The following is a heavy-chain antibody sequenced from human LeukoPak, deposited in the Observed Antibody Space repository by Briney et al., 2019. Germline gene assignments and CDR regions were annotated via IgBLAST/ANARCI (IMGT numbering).Heavy chain of an antibody. CDR1: GGSISSYY. J-gene: IGHJ2*01. CDR3: ARDPTTPPWYFDL. CDR2: IYYSGST. V-gene: IGHV4-59*01. Sequence: SETLSLTCTVSGGSISSYYWSWIRQPPGKGLEWIGYIYYSGSTNYNPSLKSRVTISVDTSKNQFSLKLSSVTAADTAVYYCARDPTTPPWYFDLWGRGTLVTVSS. D-gene: IGHD1-26*01.